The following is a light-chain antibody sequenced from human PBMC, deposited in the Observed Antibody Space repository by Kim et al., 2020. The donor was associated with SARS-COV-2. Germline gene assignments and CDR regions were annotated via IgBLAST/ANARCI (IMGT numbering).Light chain of an antibody. J-gene: IGLJ3*02. V-gene: IGLV3-21*04. CDR1: DIGSKS. Sequence: SYELTQPPSVSEDPGKTARITCGGNDIGSKSVHWYQQKPGQAPVVVIYYDRERPSAIPERFSGSNSGNTATLTISRVEAGDEADYYCQLWDRTSDHGVFGGGTQLTVL. CDR3: QLWDRTSDHGV. CDR2: YDR.